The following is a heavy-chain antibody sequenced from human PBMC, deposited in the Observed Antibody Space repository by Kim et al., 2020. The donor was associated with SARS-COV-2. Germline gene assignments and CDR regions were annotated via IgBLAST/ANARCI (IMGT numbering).Heavy chain of an antibody. J-gene: IGHJ4*02. CDR3: ARDGMVRGVFDY. CDR2: ISYDGSNK. CDR1: GFTFSSYA. Sequence: GGSLRLSCAASGFTFSSYAMHWVRQAPGKGLEWVAVISYDGSNKYYADSVKGRFTISRDNSKNTLYLQMNSLRAEDTAVYYCARDGMVRGVFDYWGQGTL. D-gene: IGHD3-10*01. V-gene: IGHV3-30*04.